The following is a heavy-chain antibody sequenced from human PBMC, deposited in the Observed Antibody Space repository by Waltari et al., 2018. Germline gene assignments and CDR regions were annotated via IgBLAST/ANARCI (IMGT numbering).Heavy chain of an antibody. CDR1: GGSISSGGYY. Sequence: QVQLQESGPGLVKPSQTLSLTCTVSGGSISSGGYYWSWIRQHPGKGLEWIGYIYHSGSTYYNPSRKSRGTISVDRSKNQFSLKLSVSQSGIAAATDPTHYGMDVWGQGTTVTVSS. CDR3: PTHYGMDV. CDR2: IYHSGST. V-gene: IGHV4-31*09. J-gene: IGHJ6*02. D-gene: IGHD6-25*01.